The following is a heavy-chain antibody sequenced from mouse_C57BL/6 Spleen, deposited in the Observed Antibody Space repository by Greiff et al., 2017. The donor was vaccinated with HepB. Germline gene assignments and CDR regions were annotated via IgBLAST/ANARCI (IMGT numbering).Heavy chain of an antibody. CDR2: INYDGSST. J-gene: IGHJ1*03. V-gene: IGHV5-16*01. CDR3: AREGDYGSSSWYFDV. Sequence: EVMLVESEGGLVQPGSSMKLSCTASGFTFSDYYMAWVRQVPEKGLEWVANINYDGSSTYYLDSLKSRFIISRDNAKNILYLQMSSLKSEDTATYYCAREGDYGSSSWYFDVWGTGTTVTVSS. CDR1: GFTFSDYY. D-gene: IGHD1-1*01.